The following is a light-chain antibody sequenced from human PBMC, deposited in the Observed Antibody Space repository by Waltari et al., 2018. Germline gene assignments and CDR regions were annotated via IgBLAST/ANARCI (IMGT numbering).Light chain of an antibody. Sequence: DIQMTQSPSSLSASVGDRVTITCRASQGITNDLAWYQQRPGESPKLLIYEASSLQSGIPSRFSGRGSGTEFTLTISSLQSEDFATYFCQHYYITPFTFGPGTKLDIK. J-gene: IGKJ3*01. V-gene: IGKV1-NL1*01. CDR1: QGITND. CDR2: EAS. CDR3: QHYYITPFT.